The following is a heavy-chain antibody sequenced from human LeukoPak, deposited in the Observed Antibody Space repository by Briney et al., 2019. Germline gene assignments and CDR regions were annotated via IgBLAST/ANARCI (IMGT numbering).Heavy chain of an antibody. D-gene: IGHD3-10*01. CDR3: ARRPRRYGSGSYYHFDY. Sequence: SETLSLTCIVSGGSISSSNYYWGWIRQSPGKGLEWIGSIYSRGSTYYNPSLKSRVIVSSDMSKNQFSLMLNSVTAADTAVYYCARRPRRYGSGSYYHFDYWGQGTLVTVSS. J-gene: IGHJ4*02. CDR1: GGSISSSNYY. V-gene: IGHV4-39*07. CDR2: IYSRGST.